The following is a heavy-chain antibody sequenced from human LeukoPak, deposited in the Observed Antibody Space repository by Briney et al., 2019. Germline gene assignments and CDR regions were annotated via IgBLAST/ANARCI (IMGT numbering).Heavy chain of an antibody. J-gene: IGHJ4*02. D-gene: IGHD5-18*01. CDR3: ARDDYVDTAMVEYFDY. CDR1: GFTLSSYG. CDR2: IWYDGSNK. Sequence: GGSLRLSCAASGFTLSSYGMHWARQAPGKGLEWVAVIWYDGSNKYYADSVKGRFTISRDNSKNTLYLQMNSLRAEDTAVYYCARDDYVDTAMVEYFDYWGQGTLVTVSS. V-gene: IGHV3-33*01.